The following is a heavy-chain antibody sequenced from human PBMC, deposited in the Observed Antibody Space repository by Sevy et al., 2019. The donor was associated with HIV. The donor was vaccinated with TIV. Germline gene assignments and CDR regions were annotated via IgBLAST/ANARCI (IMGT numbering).Heavy chain of an antibody. V-gene: IGHV4-34*01. J-gene: IGHJ6*02. CDR3: AGEQVGRSYYGSGSYPSPPYGMDV. CDR1: GGSFSGYY. D-gene: IGHD3-10*01. CDR2: INHSGST. Sequence: SETLSLTCAVYGGSFSGYYWSWIRQPPGKGLEWIGEINHSGSTNYNPSLKSRVTISVDTSKNQFSLKLSSVTAADTAVYYCAGEQVGRSYYGSGSYPSPPYGMDVWGQGTTVTVSS.